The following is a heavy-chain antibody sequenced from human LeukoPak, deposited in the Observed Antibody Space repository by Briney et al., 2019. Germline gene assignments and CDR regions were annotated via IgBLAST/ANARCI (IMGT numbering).Heavy chain of an antibody. J-gene: IGHJ4*02. CDR2: INAGNGNT. CDR1: GYTFTSYA. D-gene: IGHD1-26*01. Sequence: PRASVKVSCKASGYTFTSYAMHWVRQAPGQRLEWMGWINAGNGNTKYSQKLQGRVTMTTDTSTSTAYMELRSLRSDDTAVYYCARDGANSGSYPMDYWGQGTPVTVSS. CDR3: ARDGANSGSYPMDY. V-gene: IGHV1-3*01.